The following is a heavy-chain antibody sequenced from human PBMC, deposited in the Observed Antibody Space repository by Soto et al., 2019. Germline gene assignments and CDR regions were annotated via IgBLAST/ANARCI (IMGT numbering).Heavy chain of an antibody. CDR3: AKRRGAGGHFDY. V-gene: IGHV3-23*01. CDR1: GFTFSSYA. CDR2: VSIGGST. Sequence: GGSLRLSCAASGFTFSSYAMGWVRQGPGKGLEWVAVVSIGGSTHYADSVRGRFTISRDNSKNTLSLQMNSLTAEDTAVYFCAKRRGAGGHFDYWGHGALVTVSS. D-gene: IGHD2-15*01. J-gene: IGHJ4*01.